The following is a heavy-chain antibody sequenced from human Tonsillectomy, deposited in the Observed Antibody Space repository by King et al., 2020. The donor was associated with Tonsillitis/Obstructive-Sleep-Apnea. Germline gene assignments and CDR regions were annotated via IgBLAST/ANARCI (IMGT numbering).Heavy chain of an antibody. CDR3: ARRYCSSTSCYQNWFDP. CDR2: ISSSSSYT. V-gene: IGHV3-11*05. CDR1: GFTFSDYY. Sequence: VQLVESGGGLVTPGRSLRLSCAASGFTFSDYYMSWIRQAPGKGLEWVSYISSSSSYTNYADSVKGRFTISRDNAKNSLYLQMNSLRAEDTAVYYCARRYCSSTSCYQNWFDPWGQGTLVTVSS. D-gene: IGHD2-2*01. J-gene: IGHJ5*02.